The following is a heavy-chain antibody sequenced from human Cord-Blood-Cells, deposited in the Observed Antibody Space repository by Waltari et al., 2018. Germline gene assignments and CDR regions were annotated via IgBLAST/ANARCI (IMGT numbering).Heavy chain of an antibody. Sequence: QVQLVQSGAEVKKPGASVKVSCKASGYPFTGYYMHWVRQAPGQGLEWMGWINPNSGGTNYAQKFQGRVTMTRDTSISTAYMELSRLRSDDTAVYYCVRVVRGPYYYYGMDVWGQGTTVTVSS. D-gene: IGHD3-10*01. CDR1: GYPFTGYY. V-gene: IGHV1-2*02. CDR3: VRVVRGPYYYYGMDV. CDR2: INPNSGGT. J-gene: IGHJ6*02.